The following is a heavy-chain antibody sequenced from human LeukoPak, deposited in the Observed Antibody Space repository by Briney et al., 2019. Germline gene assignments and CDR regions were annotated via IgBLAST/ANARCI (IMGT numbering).Heavy chain of an antibody. CDR2: IKQDGSDK. J-gene: IGHJ4*02. CDR3: ASLTDYGDYMRL. D-gene: IGHD4-17*01. V-gene: IGHV3-7*01. CDR1: GFTFSSYA. Sequence: GGSLRLSCAASGFTFSSYAMSWVRQAPGKGLEWVGNIKQDGSDKNYMDSVKGRFTISRDNSKNTLYLQMNSLRAEDTAVYYCASLTDYGDYMRLWGQGTLVTVSS.